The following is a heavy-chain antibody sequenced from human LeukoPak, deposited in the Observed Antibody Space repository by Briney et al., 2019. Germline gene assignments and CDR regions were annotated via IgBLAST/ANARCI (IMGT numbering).Heavy chain of an antibody. CDR2: IYSGDNA. J-gene: IGHJ4*02. V-gene: IGHV3-53*01. Sequence: GGSLRLSCAASGFTVSSNYMSWVRQAPGKGLEWVSVIYSGDNAYYTDSVKGRFTISRDNSKNTLYLQMSGLRAEDTAVYYCATSAHIEVGTAPPPDYWGQGTLVTVTS. D-gene: IGHD2-21*02. CDR3: ATSAHIEVGTAPPPDY. CDR1: GFTVSSNY.